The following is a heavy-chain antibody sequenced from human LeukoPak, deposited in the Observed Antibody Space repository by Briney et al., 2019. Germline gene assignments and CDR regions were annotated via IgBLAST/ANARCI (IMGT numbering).Heavy chain of an antibody. CDR1: GFTFGDYV. CDR2: IRSKAYGGTT. J-gene: IGHJ4*02. V-gene: IGHV3-49*03. D-gene: IGHD2-21*02. Sequence: AGGSLRLSCTASGFTFGDYVMSWFRQALGKGLEWVGFIRSKAYGGTTEYAASVKGRFTISRDDSKSIAYLQMNSLKTEDTAVYYCTREPGGDSPFDYWGQGTLVTVSS. CDR3: TREPGGDSPFDY.